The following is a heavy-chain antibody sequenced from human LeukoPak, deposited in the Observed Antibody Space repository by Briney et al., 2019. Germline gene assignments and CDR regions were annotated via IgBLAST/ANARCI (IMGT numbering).Heavy chain of an antibody. D-gene: IGHD6-19*01. CDR3: ARTQGSHDWIDT. CDR2: ISSFSNYI. V-gene: IGHV3-21*06. J-gene: IGHJ5*02. CDR1: GLTFSTYG. Sequence: GGSLRLSCAAHGLTFSTYGMNWVRQAPGKGLEWVSYISSFSNYIYYADSVRGRFIISRDNAKDSLYLQMDSLRVEDTAVYYCARTQGSHDWIDTWGQGTLVTVSS.